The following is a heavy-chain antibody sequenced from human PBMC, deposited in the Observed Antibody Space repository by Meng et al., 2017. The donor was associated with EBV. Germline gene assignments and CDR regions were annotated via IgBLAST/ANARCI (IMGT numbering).Heavy chain of an antibody. CDR1: GGPFRYYA. D-gene: IGHD3-10*01. J-gene: IGHJ4*02. Sequence: VQLVQSAAEGQKPGSSVKVSCKTSGGPFRYYAISWVRQAPGQGLEWLGGFLPRLGAPNYAQKFHGRVKITADESTSTHYMDLSSLRSEDTAIYYCASESGRGYTPDYWGQGTLVTVSS. CDR3: ASESGRGYTPDY. V-gene: IGHV1-69*01. CDR2: FLPRLGAP.